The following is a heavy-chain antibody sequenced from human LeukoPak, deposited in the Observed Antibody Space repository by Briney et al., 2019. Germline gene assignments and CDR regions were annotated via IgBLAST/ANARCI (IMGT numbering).Heavy chain of an antibody. CDR2: ISGSGGST. CDR1: GFPFSSFA. J-gene: IGHJ5*01. V-gene: IGHV3-23*01. CDR3: AKDLIRLGPGRGWFDS. Sequence: GGSLRLSFAASGFPFSSFAMSWVRQAPGKGLEWVSAISGSGGSTYYADFVKGRFTISRDNSKNTLYLQMNSLRAEDTAVYYCAKDLIRLGPGRGWFDSWGQGTQVSVSS. D-gene: IGHD3-10*01.